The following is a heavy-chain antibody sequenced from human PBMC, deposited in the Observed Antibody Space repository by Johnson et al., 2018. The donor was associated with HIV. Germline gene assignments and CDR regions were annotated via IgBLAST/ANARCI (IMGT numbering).Heavy chain of an antibody. CDR1: GFPFSGYN. V-gene: IGHV3-11*01. CDR2: ISSSGSSI. D-gene: IGHD6-6*01. Sequence: VQLVESGGGLVKPGGSLRLSCAASGFPFSGYNMGWIRQAPGKGLECLSYISSSGSSIYYTASVKGRFTISRDNTKNSLYLQMNSLRAEDTALYYCAKDMGGYSSSSAAFDIWGQGTMVIVSS. CDR3: AKDMGGYSSSSAAFDI. J-gene: IGHJ3*02.